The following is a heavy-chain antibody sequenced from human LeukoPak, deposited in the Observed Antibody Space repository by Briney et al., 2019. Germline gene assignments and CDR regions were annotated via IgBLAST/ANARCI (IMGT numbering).Heavy chain of an antibody. V-gene: IGHV3-23*01. D-gene: IGHD2-2*01. CDR2: ISGSGGST. CDR1: GFPFSSYA. J-gene: IGHJ6*02. Sequence: QPGGSLRLSCAASGFPFSSYAMSWVRQAPGKGMEWVSAISGSGGSTYYADSVKGRFTISRDNSKNTLYLQMNSLRAEDTAVYYCAKHFPDAKYYYGMDVWGQGTTVTVSS. CDR3: AKHFPDAKYYYGMDV.